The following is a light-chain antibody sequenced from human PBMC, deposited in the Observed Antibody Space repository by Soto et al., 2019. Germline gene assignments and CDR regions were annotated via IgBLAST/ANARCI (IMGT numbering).Light chain of an antibody. V-gene: IGLV2-14*03. Sequence: QSVLTQPASVSVSPGQSITISCTGTNSDVGGYNYVSWYQHHPGKAPKLMIFDVSNRPSGVSNRFSGSKSGNTASLTISGLQPEDEADYYCSSYTTSNTRQIVFGTGTKVTV. CDR3: SSYTTSNTRQIV. CDR2: DVS. J-gene: IGLJ1*01. CDR1: NSDVGGYNY.